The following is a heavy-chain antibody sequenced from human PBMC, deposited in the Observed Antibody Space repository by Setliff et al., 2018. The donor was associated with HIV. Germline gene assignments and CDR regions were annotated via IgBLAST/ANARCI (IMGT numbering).Heavy chain of an antibody. CDR3: ARLYYGVRGWFDP. D-gene: IGHD3-22*01. CDR2: IYYSGST. CDR1: GGSISNYF. J-gene: IGHJ5*02. Sequence: SETLSLTCTVSGGSISNYFWSWIRQPPGKGLEWIGYIYYSGSTTYNPSLESRVTMSVDTSRTQFSLKLRSVTAADTAVYYCARLYYGVRGWFDPWGQGTLVTVSS. V-gene: IGHV4-59*08.